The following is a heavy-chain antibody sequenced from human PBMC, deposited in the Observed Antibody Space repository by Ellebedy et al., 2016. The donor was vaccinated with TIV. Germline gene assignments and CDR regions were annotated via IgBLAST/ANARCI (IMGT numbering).Heavy chain of an antibody. D-gene: IGHD5-18*01. J-gene: IGHJ4*02. Sequence: SETLSLTCAVYGGSFSGYYWSWIRQPPGKGLEWIGEINHSGSTNYNPSLKSRVTVSVATSKNQFSLKLSSVTAADTAVYYCARGFRGKSSYRQLWLHHFDYWGQGTLVTVSS. CDR2: INHSGST. CDR1: GGSFSGYY. V-gene: IGHV4-34*01. CDR3: ARGFRGKSSYRQLWLHHFDY.